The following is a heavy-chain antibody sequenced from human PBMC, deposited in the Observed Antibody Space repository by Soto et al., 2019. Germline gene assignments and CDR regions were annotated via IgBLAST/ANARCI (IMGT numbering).Heavy chain of an antibody. J-gene: IGHJ4*02. V-gene: IGHV3-73*01. D-gene: IGHD5-12*01. CDR2: IRSKANNYAT. CDR1: GFTFSGSA. Sequence: GGSLRLSCAASGFTFSGSAMHWVRQASGKGLEWVGRIRSKANNYATAYAASVKGRFTISRDDSKNTAYLQMNSLKTEDTAVYYCATHSRDGYNDEYYFDYWGRGTLVTVSS. CDR3: ATHSRDGYNDEYYFDY.